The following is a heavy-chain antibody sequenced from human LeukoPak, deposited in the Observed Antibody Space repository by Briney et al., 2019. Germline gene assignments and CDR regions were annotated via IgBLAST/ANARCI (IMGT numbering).Heavy chain of an antibody. CDR1: GLTFSSYA. D-gene: IGHD2-2*01. CDR2: ISYDGSNK. J-gene: IGHJ6*03. CDR3: ARDSPSTGDYYYYYMDV. Sequence: PGGSLRLSCAASGLTFSSYAMHWVRQAPGKGLEWVAVISYDGSNKYYADSAKGRFTISRDNSKNTLYLQMNSLRAEDTAVYYCARDSPSTGDYYYYYMDVWGKGTTVTVSS. V-gene: IGHV3-30*01.